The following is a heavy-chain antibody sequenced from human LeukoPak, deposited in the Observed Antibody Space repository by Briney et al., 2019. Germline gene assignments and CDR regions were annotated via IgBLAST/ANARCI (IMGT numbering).Heavy chain of an antibody. CDR1: GFTFSSYS. D-gene: IGHD2-15*01. Sequence: GGSLRLSCAASGFTFSSYSMNWVRQAPGKGLEWVSYISGSSSTIYYADSVKGRFTISRDSAKNSLYLQMNSLRDEDTAVYYCAPLGFCSGVSCKGLVYWGQGTLVTVSS. CDR3: APLGFCSGVSCKGLVY. J-gene: IGHJ4*02. CDR2: ISGSSSTI. V-gene: IGHV3-48*02.